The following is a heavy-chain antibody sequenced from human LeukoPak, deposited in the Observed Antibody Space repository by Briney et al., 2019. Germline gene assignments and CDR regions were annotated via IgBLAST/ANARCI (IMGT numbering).Heavy chain of an antibody. CDR2: IKQDGSEK. D-gene: IGHD3-16*02. CDR1: GFTFSSYW. CDR3: ARSDYDYVWGSYRYTGYFDY. V-gene: IGHV3-7*01. Sequence: PGGSLRLSCAASGFTFSSYWMSWVRQAPGKELEWVANIKQDGSEKYYVDSVKGRFTISRDNAKNSLYLQMNSLRAEDTAVYYCARSDYDYVWGSYRYTGYFDYWGQGTLVTVSS. J-gene: IGHJ4*02.